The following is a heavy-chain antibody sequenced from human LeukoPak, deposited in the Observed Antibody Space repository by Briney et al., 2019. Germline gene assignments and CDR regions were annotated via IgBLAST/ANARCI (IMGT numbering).Heavy chain of an antibody. CDR1: GGSISSGGYY. CDR3: ARDRQLWWTANYGMDV. CDR2: IYYSGST. Sequence: PSETLSLTCTVSGGSISSGGYYWSWIRKHPGKGLEWIGYIYYSGSTYYNPSLKSLVTISVDTSNNQFSLKLSSVTAADTAVYFCARDRQLWWTANYGMDVWGQGNTVTVSS. D-gene: IGHD4/OR15-4a*01. V-gene: IGHV4-31*01. J-gene: IGHJ6*02.